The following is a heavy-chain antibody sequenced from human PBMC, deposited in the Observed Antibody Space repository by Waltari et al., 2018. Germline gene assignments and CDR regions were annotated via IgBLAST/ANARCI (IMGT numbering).Heavy chain of an antibody. CDR2: IGAGGRPV. CDR1: RFKIKGFS. J-gene: IGHJ3*01. D-gene: IGHD6-19*01. V-gene: IGHV3-48*02. Sequence: ESGGTLAHAGTSLRLTCAASRFKIKGFSMDWVRQAPGKGPQWLSFIGAGGRPVYYEDSVRGRFTISRDDATNVVHLEMRDLREEDSATYYCARGWLENSFDLWGPGTTVTVSS. CDR3: ARGWLENSFDL.